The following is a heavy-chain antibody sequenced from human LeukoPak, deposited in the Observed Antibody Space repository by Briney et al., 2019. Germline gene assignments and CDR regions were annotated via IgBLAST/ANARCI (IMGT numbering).Heavy chain of an antibody. CDR2: ISGSGGST. J-gene: IGHJ4*02. Sequence: GGSLRLSCAASGFTVSSNYMSWVRQAPGKGLEWVSAISGSGGSTYYADSVKGRFTISRDNSKSTLYLQMNSLRAEDTAVYYCAKDDIVVVPAAQPLSFDYWGQGTLVTVSS. CDR1: GFTVSSNY. CDR3: AKDDIVVVPAAQPLSFDY. D-gene: IGHD2-2*01. V-gene: IGHV3-23*01.